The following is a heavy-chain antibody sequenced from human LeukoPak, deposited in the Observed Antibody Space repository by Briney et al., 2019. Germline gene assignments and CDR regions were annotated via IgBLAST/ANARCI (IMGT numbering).Heavy chain of an antibody. CDR1: GGSISGSNW. CDR3: ARDRSYYDILTGYYNKDYFDY. V-gene: IGHV4-4*02. CDR2: IYHSGST. Sequence: PSETLSLTCAVSGGSISGSNWWSWVRQPPGKGLEWIGEIYHSGSTNYNPSLKSRVTISVDKSKNQFSLKLSSVTAADTAVYYCARDRSYYDILTGYYNKDYFDYWGQGTLVTVSS. J-gene: IGHJ4*02. D-gene: IGHD3-9*01.